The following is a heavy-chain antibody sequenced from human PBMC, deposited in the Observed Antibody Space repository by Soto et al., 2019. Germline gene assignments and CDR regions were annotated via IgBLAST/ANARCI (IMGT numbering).Heavy chain of an antibody. CDR2: IYYSGST. J-gene: IGHJ5*02. CDR1: GGSISSSSYY. Sequence: SETLSLTCTVSGGSISSSSYYWGWIRQPPGKGLEWIGSIYYSGSTYYNPSLKSRVTISVDTSKNQFSLKLSSVTAADTAVYYCARHDMSHDFPGWFDPWGQGTLVTVSS. CDR3: ARHDMSHDFPGWFDP. V-gene: IGHV4-39*01. D-gene: IGHD1-1*01.